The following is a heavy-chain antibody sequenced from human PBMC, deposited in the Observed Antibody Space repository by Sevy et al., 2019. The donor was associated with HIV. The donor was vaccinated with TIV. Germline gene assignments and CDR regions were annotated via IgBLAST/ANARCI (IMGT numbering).Heavy chain of an antibody. CDR2: ISTYSGET. CDR3: ARDSDGSGHYYVHYFDH. Sequence: ASVKVSCKASGYTFTTYPIGWVRQAPGQGLEWMGWISTYSGETRDAQKFQGRATMTTDTSTSTAYLELGSLRSDDTAVYYCARDSDGSGHYYVHYFDHWGQGTLVTVSS. J-gene: IGHJ4*02. D-gene: IGHD3-22*01. V-gene: IGHV1-18*01. CDR1: GYTFTTYP.